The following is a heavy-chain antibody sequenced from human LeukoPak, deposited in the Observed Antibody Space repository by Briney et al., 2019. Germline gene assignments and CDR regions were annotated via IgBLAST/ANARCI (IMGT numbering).Heavy chain of an antibody. J-gene: IGHJ3*02. CDR3: ARDGGYGGNPNDAFDM. CDR2: FYVGGST. V-gene: IGHV3-66*01. CDR1: GFTVSSHY. D-gene: IGHD4-23*01. Sequence: PGGSLRLSCAASGFTVSSHYMSWVRQAPGKGLEWVSVFYVGGSTYYADSVKGRFTISRGHSKNTLYLQMDSLRAEDTAVYYCARDGGYGGNPNDAFDMWGQGTMVTVSS.